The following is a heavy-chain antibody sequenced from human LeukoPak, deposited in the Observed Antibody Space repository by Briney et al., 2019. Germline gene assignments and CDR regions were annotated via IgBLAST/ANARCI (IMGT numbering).Heavy chain of an antibody. CDR1: GFTFSSYA. CDR2: IGGSGGST. D-gene: IGHD2-2*01. CDR3: ATCSTSGGYYYYGMDV. Sequence: GRSLRLSCAASGFTFSSYAMAWVRQAPGKGLEWVSAIGGSGGSTYYADSVKGRFTISRDNSKNTLYLQMNSLRAEDTAVYYCATCSTSGGYYYYGMDVWGQGTTVTVSS. V-gene: IGHV3-23*01. J-gene: IGHJ6*02.